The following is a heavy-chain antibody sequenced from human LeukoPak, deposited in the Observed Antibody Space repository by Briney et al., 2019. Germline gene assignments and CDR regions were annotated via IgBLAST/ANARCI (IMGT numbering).Heavy chain of an antibody. V-gene: IGHV3-49*04. CDR2: IRSKAYGGTT. Sequence: PGGSLRLSCAASGFIFSTYGFHWVRQAPGRGLEWVGFIRSKAYGGTTEYAASVKGRFTISRDDSKSIAYLQMNSLKTEDAAIYYCTFGSYYYYTMDVWGQGTTVTVSS. D-gene: IGHD3-16*01. J-gene: IGHJ6*02. CDR1: GFIFSTYG. CDR3: TFGSYYYYTMDV.